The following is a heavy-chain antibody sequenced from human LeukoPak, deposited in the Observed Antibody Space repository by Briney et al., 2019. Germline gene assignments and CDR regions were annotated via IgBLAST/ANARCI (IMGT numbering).Heavy chain of an antibody. Sequence: GGSLRLSCAASGFTVSDNYMSWVRQAPGKGLEWVPVIYSGGTTYSADSVKGRLTISRDNSKNTLYLQMNSLRAEDTAVYYCARHDSWAGWFDPWGQGTLVTVSS. CDR3: ARHDSWAGWFDP. D-gene: IGHD3-22*01. CDR2: IYSGGTT. J-gene: IGHJ5*02. CDR1: GFTVSDNY. V-gene: IGHV3-53*01.